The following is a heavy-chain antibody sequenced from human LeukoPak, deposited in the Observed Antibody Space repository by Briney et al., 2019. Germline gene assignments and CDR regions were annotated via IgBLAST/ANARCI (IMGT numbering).Heavy chain of an antibody. J-gene: IGHJ4*02. CDR3: ARESQGLPFDY. V-gene: IGHV4-39*07. CDR1: GGSISSSIYY. Sequence: SETLSLACTVSGGSISSSIYYWGWIRQPPGKGLEWIGNMYYSGSTYYNPSLKSRVTIPVDTSKNQFSLKLSSVTAADTAVYYCARESQGLPFDYWGQGTLVTVS. CDR2: MYYSGST.